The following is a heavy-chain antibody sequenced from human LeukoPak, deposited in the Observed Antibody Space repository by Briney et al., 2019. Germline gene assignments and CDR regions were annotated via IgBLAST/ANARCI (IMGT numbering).Heavy chain of an antibody. Sequence: PSETLSLTCAVSGYSISSGYYWGWIRQPPGKGLEWIGSIYHSGSTYYNPSLKSRVTISVDTSKNQFSLKLSSVTAADTAAYYCARDSRAGYSSGWYLIDYWGQGTLVTVSS. D-gene: IGHD6-19*01. CDR1: GYSISSGYY. J-gene: IGHJ4*02. CDR3: ARDSRAGYSSGWYLIDY. V-gene: IGHV4-38-2*02. CDR2: IYHSGST.